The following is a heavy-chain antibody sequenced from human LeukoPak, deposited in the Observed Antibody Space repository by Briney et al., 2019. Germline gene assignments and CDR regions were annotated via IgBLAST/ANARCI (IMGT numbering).Heavy chain of an antibody. Sequence: GSLRLSCAASGFTFNTAWMSWVRQAPGKGLEWVGHVKSKNAGGTTDYAAPVKGRFTISRDDSKTTLYLQMNSLKTEDTAVYYCTTEYYGSDYYWGQGTLVTVSS. CDR3: TTEYYGSDYY. V-gene: IGHV3-15*01. CDR1: GFTFNTAW. CDR2: VKSKNAGGTT. D-gene: IGHD3-10*01. J-gene: IGHJ4*02.